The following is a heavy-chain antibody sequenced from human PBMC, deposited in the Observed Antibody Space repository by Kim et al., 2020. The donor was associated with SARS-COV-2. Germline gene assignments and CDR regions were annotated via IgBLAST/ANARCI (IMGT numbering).Heavy chain of an antibody. Sequence: SVKVSCKASGGTFSSYAISWVRQAPGQGLEWMGGIIPIFGTANYAQKFQGRVTITADKSTSTAYMELSSLRSEDTAVYYCARVSLGCSGGSCYSDYYYYYGMDVWGQGTTVTVSS. D-gene: IGHD2-15*01. V-gene: IGHV1-69*06. CDR1: GGTFSSYA. J-gene: IGHJ6*02. CDR3: ARVSLGCSGGSCYSDYYYYYGMDV. CDR2: IIPIFGTA.